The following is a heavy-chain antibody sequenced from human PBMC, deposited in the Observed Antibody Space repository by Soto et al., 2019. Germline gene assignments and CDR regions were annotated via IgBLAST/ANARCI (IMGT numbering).Heavy chain of an antibody. J-gene: IGHJ3*02. Sequence: QVQLQESGPGLVKPSETLSLTCTVSGGSIGTHYWNWIRQPAGKGLEWIGRVYISGSTDYNPSVKSRVSLSVDTSKNHFSLRLTSVTAADTAVYYCARDPRVTTVTGDAFDIRGQGIMVIVSS. V-gene: IGHV4-4*07. CDR3: ARDPRVTTVTGDAFDI. D-gene: IGHD4-17*01. CDR2: VYISGST. CDR1: GGSIGTHY.